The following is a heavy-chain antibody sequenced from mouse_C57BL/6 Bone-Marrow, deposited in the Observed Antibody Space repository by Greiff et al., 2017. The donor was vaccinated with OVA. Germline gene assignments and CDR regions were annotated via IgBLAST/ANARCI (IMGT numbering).Heavy chain of an antibody. CDR1: GYTFTGYW. D-gene: IGHD1-1*01. Sequence: VQLQQSGAELMKPGASVKLSCKATGYTFTGYWIAWVQQTPGHGLEWIGEIIPGSGSTNYNEKFKGKATFTADTSSNPAYMQRSSLTTEDSAIYFCARISLMDGRDYFDYWGQGTTLTVSS. CDR2: IIPGSGST. CDR3: ARISLMDGRDYFDY. V-gene: IGHV1-9*01. J-gene: IGHJ2*01.